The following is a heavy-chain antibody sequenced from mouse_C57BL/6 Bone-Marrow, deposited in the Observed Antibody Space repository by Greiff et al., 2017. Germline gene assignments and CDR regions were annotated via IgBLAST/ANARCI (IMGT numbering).Heavy chain of an antibody. D-gene: IGHD2-3*01. CDR3: ARLGWLPLDY. V-gene: IGHV1-76*01. CDR2: IYPGSGNT. CDR1: GYTFTDYY. Sequence: VKVVESGAELVRPGASVKLSCKASGYTFTDYYINWVKQRPGQGLEWIARIYPGSGNTYYNEKFKGKATLTAEKSSSTAYMQLSSLTSEDSAVYFCARLGWLPLDYWGQGTTLTVSS. J-gene: IGHJ2*01.